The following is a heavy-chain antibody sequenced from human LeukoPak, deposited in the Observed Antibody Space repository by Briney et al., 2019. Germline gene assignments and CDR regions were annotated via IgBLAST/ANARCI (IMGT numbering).Heavy chain of an antibody. CDR2: IYYSGST. D-gene: IGHD5-12*01. CDR3: AALRFSQSTFDI. J-gene: IGHJ3*02. V-gene: IGHV4-59*01. CDR1: GGSISSYY. Sequence: IPSETLSLTCTVSGGSISSYYWSWIRQPPGKGLEWIGYIYYSGSTNYNPSLKSRVTISVDTSKNQFSLKLTSVTAADTAVYFCAALRFSQSTFDIWGQGTWVTVSS.